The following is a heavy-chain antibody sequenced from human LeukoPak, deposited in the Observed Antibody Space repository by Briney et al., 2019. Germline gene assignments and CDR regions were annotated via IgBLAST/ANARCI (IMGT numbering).Heavy chain of an antibody. J-gene: IGHJ4*02. CDR1: GGTFSSYA. CDR3: ARGGDTALYYFDY. Sequence: SVKVSCKASGGTFSSYAISWVRQAPGQGLEWMGGIIPIFGTANYAQKFQGRVTITADESTSTAYMGLSSLRSEDTAVYYCARGGDTALYYFDYWGQGTLVTVSS. V-gene: IGHV1-69*13. D-gene: IGHD5-18*01. CDR2: IIPIFGTA.